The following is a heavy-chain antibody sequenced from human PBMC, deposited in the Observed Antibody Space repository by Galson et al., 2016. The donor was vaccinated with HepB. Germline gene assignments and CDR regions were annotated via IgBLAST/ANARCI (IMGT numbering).Heavy chain of an antibody. J-gene: IGHJ4*02. Sequence: QSGAEVKKPGESLEISCQGSAYTFSNYWIAWVRQRPGKALEWMGIVYPDDSDTRYSPSFRGQLTISADKSITTAYLHWSSLKASDSAMYYCARWGTYADVWGQGTLVTVSS. V-gene: IGHV5-51*01. CDR2: VYPDDSDT. CDR1: AYTFSNYW. CDR3: ARWGTYADV. D-gene: IGHD2-2*01.